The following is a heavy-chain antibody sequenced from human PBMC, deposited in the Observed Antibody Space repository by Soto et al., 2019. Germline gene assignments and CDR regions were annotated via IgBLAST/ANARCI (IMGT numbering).Heavy chain of an antibody. J-gene: IGHJ6*02. Sequence: SETLSLTCTVSGGSISSGGYYWSWICQHPGKGLEWIGYIYYSGSTYYNPSLKSRVSISADTSKNLFSLKLSSVTAADTAVYYCARDNLGYCSGGSCGLGMDVWGQGTTVTVSS. CDR1: GGSISSGGYY. CDR2: IYYSGST. V-gene: IGHV4-31*03. D-gene: IGHD2-15*01. CDR3: ARDNLGYCSGGSCGLGMDV.